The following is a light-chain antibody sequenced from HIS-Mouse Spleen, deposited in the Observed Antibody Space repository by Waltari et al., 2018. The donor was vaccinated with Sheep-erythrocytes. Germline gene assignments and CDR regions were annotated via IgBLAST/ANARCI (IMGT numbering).Light chain of an antibody. V-gene: IGLV2-11*01. J-gene: IGLJ1*01. Sequence: QSALTQPRSVSGSPGQSVTISCTGTSSDVGGYNYVSWYQQHPGKPPKLMIYDVSKRPSWVPDRFSGSKSGNTASLTIPGLQAEDEADYYCCSYAGSYNHVFATGTKVTVL. CDR1: SSDVGGYNY. CDR2: DVS. CDR3: CSYAGSYNHV.